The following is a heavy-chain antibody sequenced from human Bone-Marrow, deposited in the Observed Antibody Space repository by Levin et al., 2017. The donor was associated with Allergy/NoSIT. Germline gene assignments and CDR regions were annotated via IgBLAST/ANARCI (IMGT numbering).Heavy chain of an antibody. D-gene: IGHD5/OR15-5a*01. CDR1: GFTFSSYA. J-gene: IGHJ5*02. CDR2: ISYDGSNK. CDR3: ARDKGYSVNTFYA. Sequence: PGGSLRLSCAASGFTFSSYAMHWVRQAPGKGLEWVAVISYDGSNKYYADSVKGRFTISRDNSKNTLYLQMNSLRAEDTAVYYCARDKGYSVNTFYAWGQGTLVTVSS. V-gene: IGHV3-30-3*01.